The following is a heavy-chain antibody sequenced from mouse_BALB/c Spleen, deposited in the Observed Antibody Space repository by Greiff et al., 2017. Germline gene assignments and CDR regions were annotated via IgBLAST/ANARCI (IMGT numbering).Heavy chain of an antibody. Sequence: EVHLVESGGGLVKPGGSLKLSCAASGFAFSSYDMSWVRQTPEKRLEWVAYISSGGGSTYYPDTVKGRFTISRDNAKNTLYLQMSSLKSEDTAMYYCARRVYGNYFDYWGQGTTLTVSS. V-gene: IGHV5-12-1*01. CDR2: ISSGGGST. CDR1: GFAFSSYD. J-gene: IGHJ2*01. D-gene: IGHD2-1*01. CDR3: ARRVYGNYFDY.